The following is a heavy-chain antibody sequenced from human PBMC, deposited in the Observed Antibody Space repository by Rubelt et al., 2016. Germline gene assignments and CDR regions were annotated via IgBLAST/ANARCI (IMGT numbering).Heavy chain of an antibody. J-gene: IGHJ6*02. V-gene: IGHV1-18*01. D-gene: IGHD3-10*01. CDR2: ISAYNGNT. CDR3: ARDLVHVDYYGSWYGMDV. Sequence: SGAEVKKPGASVKVSCKASGYTFTSYGISWVRQAPGQGLEWMGWISAYNGNTNYAQKLQGRVTMTTDTSTSTAYMELRSLGSDDTAVYYCARDLVHVDYYGSWYGMDVWGQGTTVTVSS. CDR1: GYTFTSYG.